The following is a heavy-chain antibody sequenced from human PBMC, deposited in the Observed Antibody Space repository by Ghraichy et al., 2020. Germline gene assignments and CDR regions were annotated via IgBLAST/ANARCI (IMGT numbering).Heavy chain of an antibody. D-gene: IGHD3-10*01. CDR2: IYTSGST. CDR3: ATFGSAEYYYYYGMDV. Sequence: SETLSLTCTVSGGSISSYYWSWIRQPAGKGLEWIGRIYTSGSTNYNPSLKSRVTMSVDTSKNQFSLKLSSVTAADTAVYYCATFGSAEYYYYYGMDVWGQGTTCTVSS. V-gene: IGHV4-4*07. CDR1: GGSISSYY. J-gene: IGHJ6*02.